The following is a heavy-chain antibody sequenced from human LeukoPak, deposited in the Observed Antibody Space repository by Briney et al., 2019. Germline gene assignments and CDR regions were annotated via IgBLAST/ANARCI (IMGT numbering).Heavy chain of an antibody. J-gene: IGHJ5*02. Sequence: PGGSLRLSCAASGFSFSDYYMSWIRQAPAKGLEWVSYISSSGSIIYYADSVKGRFTISRDNTKNSLYLQMNNLRAEDTAVYYCARDNQGIAARFDWFDPWGQGTLVTVSS. V-gene: IGHV3-11*04. D-gene: IGHD6-6*01. CDR2: ISSSGSII. CDR1: GFSFSDYY. CDR3: ARDNQGIAARFDWFDP.